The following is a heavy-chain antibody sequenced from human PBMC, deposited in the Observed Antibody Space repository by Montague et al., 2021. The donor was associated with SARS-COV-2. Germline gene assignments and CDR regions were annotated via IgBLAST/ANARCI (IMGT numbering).Heavy chain of an antibody. Sequence: SLRLSCAASGFTFGHFWMSWIRQAPGKGLEWVANIKQDAGEKYYGESVQGRFTISRDNAKKSLYLQMNSLRVEDTAVYYCATAGSGSYYYYKYGMDVWGQGTTVTVS. CDR2: IKQDAGEK. D-gene: IGHD3-10*01. V-gene: IGHV3-7*01. CDR1: GFTFGHFW. CDR3: ATAGSGSYYYYKYGMDV. J-gene: IGHJ6*02.